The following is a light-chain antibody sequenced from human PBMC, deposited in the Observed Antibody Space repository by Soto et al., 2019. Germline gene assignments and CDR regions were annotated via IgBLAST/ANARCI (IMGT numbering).Light chain of an antibody. J-gene: IGKJ5*01. CDR3: QQYDNLPIT. CDR2: DAS. CDR1: QDISNY. V-gene: IGKV1-33*01. Sequence: DIQMTQSPSSLSASVGDRITITCQASQDISNYLNWYQQMPGKAPKLLIYDASNLETGVPSRFSGSGSETDFTFTISNLQPEDIATYYCQQYDNLPITFGQGTRLESK.